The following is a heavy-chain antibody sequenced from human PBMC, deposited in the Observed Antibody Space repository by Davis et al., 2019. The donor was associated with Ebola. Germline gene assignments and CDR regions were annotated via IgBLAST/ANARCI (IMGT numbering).Heavy chain of an antibody. Sequence: MPGGSLRLSCAVYGGSFSGYYWSWIRQPPGKGLEWIGYIYYSGSTDYNPSLKTRVTISVDTSKNQFSLKLSSVTAADTAVYYCARGPPRYSYGYKYYFDYWGQGTLVTVSS. CDR1: GGSFSGYY. V-gene: IGHV4-59*12. D-gene: IGHD5-18*01. CDR2: IYYSGST. J-gene: IGHJ4*02. CDR3: ARGPPRYSYGYKYYFDY.